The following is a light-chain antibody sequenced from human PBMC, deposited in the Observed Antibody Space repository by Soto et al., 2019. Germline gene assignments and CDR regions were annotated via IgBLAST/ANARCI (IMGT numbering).Light chain of an antibody. Sequence: QSVLTQPPSVSGAPGQTVTISCTGGNSNIGSSYDVHWYQQIPGKAPKLLIYGDNNRPSGVPDRFSGSKSGTSASLAITGLQAEDEADYYCHSYDSSLSGSVFGGGTKLTVL. CDR2: GDN. J-gene: IGLJ3*02. CDR1: NSNIGSSYD. CDR3: HSYDSSLSGSV. V-gene: IGLV1-40*01.